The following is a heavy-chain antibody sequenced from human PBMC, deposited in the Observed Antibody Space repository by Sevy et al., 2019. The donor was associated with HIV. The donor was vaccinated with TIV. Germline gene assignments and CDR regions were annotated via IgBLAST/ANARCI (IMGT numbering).Heavy chain of an antibody. CDR2: ISYDGSNK. CDR1: GFTFSSYA. V-gene: IGHV3-30-3*01. D-gene: IGHD3-22*01. CDR3: ASLSGYYDSSGYYWYFDL. Sequence: GGSLRLSCAASGFTFSSYAMHWVRQAPGKGLEWVAVISYDGSNKYYEDSVKGRFTISRDNSNNTLYLQMNSLRAEDMAVYYCASLSGYYDSSGYYWYFDLWGRGTLVTVSS. J-gene: IGHJ2*01.